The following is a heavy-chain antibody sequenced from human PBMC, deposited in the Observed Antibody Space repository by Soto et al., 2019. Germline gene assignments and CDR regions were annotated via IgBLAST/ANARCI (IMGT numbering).Heavy chain of an antibody. CDR1: GYIFSKYW. Sequence: GESLKISCKSSGYIFSKYWIGWVRQMPGKGLEWMGIIYPGDSDTRYSPSFQGQVTISADKSITTAYLQWRSLKASDTAIYYCVFYSSSPGRHFDYWGQGTLGTVSS. J-gene: IGHJ4*02. D-gene: IGHD6-6*01. V-gene: IGHV5-51*01. CDR2: IYPGDSDT. CDR3: VFYSSSPGRHFDY.